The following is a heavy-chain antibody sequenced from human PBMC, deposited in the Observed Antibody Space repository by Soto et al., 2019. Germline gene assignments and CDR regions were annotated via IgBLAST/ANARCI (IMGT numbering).Heavy chain of an antibody. Sequence: VQSLKISCKGSGYTFTSYWIGWVRQMPGKGLEWMGIIYPGDSDTRYSPSFQGQVTISADKSISTAYLQWSGLKASDTAMYYCARQTGEPWLVRYAFDIWGQGTMVTVSS. J-gene: IGHJ3*02. CDR3: ARQTGEPWLVRYAFDI. CDR1: GYTFTSYW. V-gene: IGHV5-51*01. D-gene: IGHD6-19*01. CDR2: IYPGDSDT.